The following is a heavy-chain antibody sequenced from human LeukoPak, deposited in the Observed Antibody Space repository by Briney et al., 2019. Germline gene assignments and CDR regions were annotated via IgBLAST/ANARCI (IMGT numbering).Heavy chain of an antibody. Sequence: PSETLSLTCTVSGDSIGSYYWSWIRQSAGKGLEWIGRMYTSGTTDYNPSLKSRVTMSVDTSKNQFSLKLNPVTAADTAVYYCARDPYYDILAGYLIRGTFDIWGLGTMVTVSS. CDR1: GDSIGSYY. D-gene: IGHD3-9*01. CDR2: MYTSGTT. V-gene: IGHV4-4*07. J-gene: IGHJ3*02. CDR3: ARDPYYDILAGYLIRGTFDI.